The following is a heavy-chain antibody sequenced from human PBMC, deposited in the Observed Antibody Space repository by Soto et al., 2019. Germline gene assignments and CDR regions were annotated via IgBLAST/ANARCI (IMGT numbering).Heavy chain of an antibody. V-gene: IGHV1-3*01. Sequence: XVKVSCKASGYTFTSYDMHWVRQAPGQRLEWMGWINAGNGNTKYSQKFQGRVTITRDTSNNQLSLQLNSVTPDDTAVYYCARLIGNSWLDSWGQGTLVTVSS. CDR2: INAGNGNT. J-gene: IGHJ5*01. CDR3: ARLIGNSWLDS. D-gene: IGHD2-8*01. CDR1: GYTFTSYD.